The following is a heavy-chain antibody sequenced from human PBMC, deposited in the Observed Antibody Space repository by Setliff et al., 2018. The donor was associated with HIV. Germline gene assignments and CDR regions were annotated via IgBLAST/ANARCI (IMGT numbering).Heavy chain of an antibody. V-gene: IGHV4-59*04. CDR2: IYYSGNI. Sequence: KTSETLSLTCTVSGGSINSYYWSWIRQPPGKGLEWIGSIYYSGNIYYNPSLKNEVTISVDTSKNHLSLKLSSVTAADTAVYYCTRGYDSSGYAFDSWGQGTLVTVSS. CDR3: TRGYDSSGYAFDS. D-gene: IGHD3-22*01. CDR1: GGSINSYY. J-gene: IGHJ4*02.